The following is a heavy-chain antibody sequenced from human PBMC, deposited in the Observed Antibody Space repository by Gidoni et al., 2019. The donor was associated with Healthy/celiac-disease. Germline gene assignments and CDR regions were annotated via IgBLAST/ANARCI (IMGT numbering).Heavy chain of an antibody. CDR2: IKSKTDGGTT. CDR3: TIARYYYGSGSYSY. D-gene: IGHD3-10*01. J-gene: IGHJ4*02. Sequence: EVQLVESGGGLVKPGVSLRLSCAASGFTFSHAGMNWVRQVPGKGLEWVGRIKSKTDGGTTDYAAPVKGRFTISRDDSKNTLYLQMNSLKTEDTAVYYCTIARYYYGSGSYSYWGQGTLVTVSS. V-gene: IGHV3-15*07. CDR1: GFTFSHAG.